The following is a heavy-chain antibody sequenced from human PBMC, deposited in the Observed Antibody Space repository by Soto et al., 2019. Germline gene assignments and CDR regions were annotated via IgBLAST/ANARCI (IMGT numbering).Heavy chain of an antibody. CDR1: RGSITSDY. CDR2: IYYSGNT. V-gene: IGHV4-59*12. Sequence: SETLSLTCTVSRGSITSDYWSWIRQPPGKGLEWIGHIYYSGNTDYNPSLKSRLAISIDTSKNQFSLKLSSVTAADTAVYFCAREGGESSDGLYYFDSWGQGSLVTVSS. J-gene: IGHJ4*02. D-gene: IGHD3-16*01. CDR3: AREGGESSDGLYYFDS.